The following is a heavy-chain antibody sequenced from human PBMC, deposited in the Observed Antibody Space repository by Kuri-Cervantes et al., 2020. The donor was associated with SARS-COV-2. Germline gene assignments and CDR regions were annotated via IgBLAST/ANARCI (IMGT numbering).Heavy chain of an antibody. CDR1: GYTFTSYG. CDR2: ISAYNGNT. V-gene: IGHV1-18*04. Sequence: ASVKVSCKASGYTFTSYGISWVRQAPGQGLEWMGWISAYNGNTNYAQKLQGRVTMTTDTSTSTAYMELRSLRSDDTAVYYCARDVLRFLGWLDSYYYYGMDVWGQGTTVTVSS. D-gene: IGHD3-3*01. CDR3: ARDVLRFLGWLDSYYYYGMDV. J-gene: IGHJ6*02.